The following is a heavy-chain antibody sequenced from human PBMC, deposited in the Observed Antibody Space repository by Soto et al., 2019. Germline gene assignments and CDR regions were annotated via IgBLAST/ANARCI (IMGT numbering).Heavy chain of an antibody. CDR3: TTMAQY. CDR2: VSASGLNT. CDR1: GFTFSTYA. D-gene: IGHD3-10*01. J-gene: IGHJ4*02. Sequence: GGSLRLSCAASGFTFSTYAMAWVRQAPGKGLEWVSGVSASGLNTDYADPVKGRFYISRDDSKNTLYLQMNSLKTEDTAVYYCTTMAQYWGQGTLVTVSS. V-gene: IGHV3-23*01.